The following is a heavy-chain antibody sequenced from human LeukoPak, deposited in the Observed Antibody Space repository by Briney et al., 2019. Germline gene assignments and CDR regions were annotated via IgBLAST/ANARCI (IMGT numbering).Heavy chain of an antibody. D-gene: IGHD2-15*01. Sequence: ASVKVSCKASGYTFTSYDINWVRQATGQGLEWMGWMNPNSGNTGYAQKFQGRVTMTRNTSISTAYIELSSLRSEDTAVYYCARGGCSGGSCYLQTYYYYYYMDVWGKGTTVTISS. CDR2: MNPNSGNT. CDR3: ARGGCSGGSCYLQTYYYYYYMDV. V-gene: IGHV1-8*01. J-gene: IGHJ6*03. CDR1: GYTFTSYD.